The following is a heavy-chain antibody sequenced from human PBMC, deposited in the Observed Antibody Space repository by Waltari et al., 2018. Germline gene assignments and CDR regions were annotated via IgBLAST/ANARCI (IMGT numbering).Heavy chain of an antibody. Sequence: EVQLFESGGGLVQPGGSLRLSCAAPGLTFSTYAMSWVRQTPGRGLEWVSSISGSGNLTHYADSVKGRFTISRDNSGNTLFLQMNSLRGDDTALYYCAKLGALLLRPNYWGQGTLVIVSS. CDR1: GLTFSTYA. J-gene: IGHJ4*02. CDR2: ISGSGNLT. CDR3: AKLGALLLRPNY. D-gene: IGHD3-3*01. V-gene: IGHV3-23*01.